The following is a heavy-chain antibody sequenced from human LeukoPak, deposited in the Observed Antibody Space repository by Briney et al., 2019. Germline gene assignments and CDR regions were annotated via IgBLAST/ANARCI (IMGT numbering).Heavy chain of an antibody. V-gene: IGHV1-46*01. J-gene: IGHJ3*02. CDR1: GYTFTSYY. CDR3: ARNAVVVGSAFDI. CDR2: INPSGGST. Sequence: ASVKVSCKASGYTFTSYYMHWVRQAPGQGLEWMGIINPSGGSTSYAQKFQGRVTMTSDTSTSTVYMELSSLRSEDTAVYYCARNAVVVGSAFDIWGQGTMVTVSS. D-gene: IGHD2-15*01.